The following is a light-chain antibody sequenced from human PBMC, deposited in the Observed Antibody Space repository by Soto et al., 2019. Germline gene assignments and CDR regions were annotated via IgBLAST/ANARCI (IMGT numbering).Light chain of an antibody. J-gene: IGKJ2*01. V-gene: IGKV3-15*01. CDR2: STS. Sequence: VFTQSPATLSVSPGERVTLSCRASQSVSSLLAWYQQKPGQAPRLLIYSTSTRATGIPARFSGSGSGTEFTLTISSLQSEDFAIYYCQQYHYWPYTFGQGTKVDIK. CDR3: QQYHYWPYT. CDR1: QSVSSL.